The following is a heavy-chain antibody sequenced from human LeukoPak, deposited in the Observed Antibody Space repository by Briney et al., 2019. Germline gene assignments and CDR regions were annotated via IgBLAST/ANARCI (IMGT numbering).Heavy chain of an antibody. V-gene: IGHV4-34*01. Sequence: PSETLSLTCAVYGGSLSGYYWSWIRQPPGKGLEWIGEINHSGSTNYNPSLKSRVTISVDTSKNQFSLKLSSVTAADTAVYYCARGGPYSYGSQPHDYWGQGTLVTVSS. CDR3: ARGGPYSYGSQPHDY. J-gene: IGHJ4*02. CDR1: GGSLSGYY. CDR2: INHSGST. D-gene: IGHD5-18*01.